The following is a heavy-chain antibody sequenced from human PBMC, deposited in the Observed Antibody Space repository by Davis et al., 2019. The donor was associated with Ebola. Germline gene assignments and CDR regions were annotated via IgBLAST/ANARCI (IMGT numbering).Heavy chain of an antibody. CDR1: GFTFSSYA. Sequence: GESLKISCAASGFTFSSYAMHWVRQAPGKGLEWVAVISSDGSNKYYADSVKGRFTISRDNSKNTLYLQMNSLRAEDTAVYYCARDSYTYTDYWGQGTLVTVSS. CDR3: ARDSYTYTDY. J-gene: IGHJ4*02. V-gene: IGHV3-30-3*01. D-gene: IGHD1-1*01. CDR2: ISSDGSNK.